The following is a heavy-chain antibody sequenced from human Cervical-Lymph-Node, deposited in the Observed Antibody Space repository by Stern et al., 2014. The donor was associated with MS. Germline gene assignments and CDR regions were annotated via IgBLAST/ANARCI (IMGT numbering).Heavy chain of an antibody. CDR3: AKDEWDRYYNWFDP. Sequence: VQLVESGGGVVQPGRSLRPSCAASGFTFSSYGMHWVRQAPGKGLEWVAVISYDGSNKYYADSVKGRFTISRDNSKNTLYLQMNSLRAEDTAVYYCAKDEWDRYYNWFDPWGQGTLVTVSS. CDR1: GFTFSSYG. CDR2: ISYDGSNK. D-gene: IGHD1-26*01. J-gene: IGHJ5*02. V-gene: IGHV3-30*18.